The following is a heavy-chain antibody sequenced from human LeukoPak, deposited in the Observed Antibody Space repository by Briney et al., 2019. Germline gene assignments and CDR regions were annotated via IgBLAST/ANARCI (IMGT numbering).Heavy chain of an antibody. J-gene: IGHJ4*02. Sequence: SETLSLTCTVSGGSISSGGYYWSWIRQHPGKGLEWIGYIYYSGSTYYNPSLKSRVTISVDTSKNQFSLKLSSVTAADTAVYYCARGRGELSLYLDYWGQGTQVTVSS. V-gene: IGHV4-31*03. CDR2: IYYSGST. CDR3: ARGRGELSLYLDY. CDR1: GGSISSGGYY. D-gene: IGHD3-16*02.